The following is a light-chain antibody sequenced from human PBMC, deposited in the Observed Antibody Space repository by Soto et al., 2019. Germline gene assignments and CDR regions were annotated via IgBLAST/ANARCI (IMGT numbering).Light chain of an antibody. Sequence: DIVMTQSPDSLAVSLGERATINCKSSQSVLYSFNNKNFLAWYQQKPGQPPKLLIYWASTRPSGVPDRFSGSGSETDFTLTISNLQAEDGAVYYCQQYYTTPPITFGPGTRLDIK. V-gene: IGKV4-1*01. CDR1: QSVLYSFNNKNF. J-gene: IGKJ5*01. CDR3: QQYYTTPPIT. CDR2: WAS.